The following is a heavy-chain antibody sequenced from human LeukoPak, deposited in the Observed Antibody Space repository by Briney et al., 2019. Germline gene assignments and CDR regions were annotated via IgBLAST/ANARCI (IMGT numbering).Heavy chain of an antibody. D-gene: IGHD6-13*01. J-gene: IGHJ6*03. Sequence: SETLSLTCTVSGGPFSSYYWSWIRQPPGKGLEWIGDIYYSGSTNYNPSLKSRVTISVDTSKNQFSLKLSSVTAADTAVYYCARDRPSSSWNYYYYMDVWGKGTTVTVSS. CDR1: GGPFSSYY. V-gene: IGHV4-59*01. CDR3: ARDRPSSSWNYYYYMDV. CDR2: IYYSGST.